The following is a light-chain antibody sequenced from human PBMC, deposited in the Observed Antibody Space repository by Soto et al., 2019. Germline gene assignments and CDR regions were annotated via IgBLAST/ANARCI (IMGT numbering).Light chain of an antibody. J-gene: IGKJ1*01. Sequence: DIQMTQSPSSLSASVGDRVTITCRASQSISNYLNWYQQKPGKAPKLLIYAASSLQGGVPSRFSGSGSGTNFTLTISGLQSEDLATYFCQQSFSTPRTFGQGTKVDIK. CDR3: QQSFSTPRT. CDR2: AAS. CDR1: QSISNY. V-gene: IGKV1-39*01.